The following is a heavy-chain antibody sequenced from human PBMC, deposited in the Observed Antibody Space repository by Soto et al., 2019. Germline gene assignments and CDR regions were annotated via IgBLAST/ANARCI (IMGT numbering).Heavy chain of an antibody. CDR3: AKDGSGSSYVSLGMDV. J-gene: IGHJ6*02. V-gene: IGHV3-23*01. CDR1: GFSFSNYV. D-gene: IGHD1-26*01. Sequence: PGGSLRLSCAASGFSFSNYVMTWVRQAPGKGLEWVSTISGSGSSTHYADAVKGRFTISRDNSRNTLYLQMTSLRVEDTAVYYCAKDGSGSSYVSLGMDVWGQGTTVTVSS. CDR2: ISGSGSST.